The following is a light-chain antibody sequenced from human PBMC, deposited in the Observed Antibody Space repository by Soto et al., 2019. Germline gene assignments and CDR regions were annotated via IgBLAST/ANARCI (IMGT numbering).Light chain of an antibody. V-gene: IGLV2-14*01. Sequence: QSALTQPASVSGSPGQSTTISCTGTSGDIGTYKYVSWYQQYPGKAPKLIIYNIRGRPSGVSSRFSGSQSGNTASLAISGLRAEDEADYFCSAYVDSGAVIFGRGTKLTVL. CDR1: SGDIGTYKY. CDR2: NIR. J-gene: IGLJ2*01. CDR3: SAYVDSGAVI.